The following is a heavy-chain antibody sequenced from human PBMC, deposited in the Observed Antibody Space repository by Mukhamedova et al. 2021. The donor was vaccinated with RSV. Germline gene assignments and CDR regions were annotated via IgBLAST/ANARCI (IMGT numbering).Heavy chain of an antibody. CDR3: ARDLGPIAASTPGPDY. Sequence: GLEWMGIISPSGGTTSYAQKFQGRVTMTRDTSTTTVYMELSSLKSDDTAVYYCARDLGPIAASTPGPDYWGQGTLVTVSS. V-gene: IGHV1-46*01. J-gene: IGHJ4*02. CDR2: ISPSGGTT. D-gene: IGHD6-6*01.